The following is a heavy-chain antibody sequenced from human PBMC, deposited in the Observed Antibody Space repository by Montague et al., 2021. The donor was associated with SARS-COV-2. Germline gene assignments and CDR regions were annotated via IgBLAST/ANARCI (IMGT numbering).Heavy chain of an antibody. CDR3: ARDGYSSGWNGLHWFDP. Sequence: TLSLTCTVSIGPISSGSYYWSWIRQPAGKGLEWIGRIYTSGSTNYNPSLKSQVTISVDTSKNQFSLKLSSVTAADTAVYYCARDGYSSGWNGLHWFDPWGQGTLVTVSS. J-gene: IGHJ5*02. CDR1: IGPISSGSYY. V-gene: IGHV4-61*02. D-gene: IGHD6-25*01. CDR2: IYTSGST.